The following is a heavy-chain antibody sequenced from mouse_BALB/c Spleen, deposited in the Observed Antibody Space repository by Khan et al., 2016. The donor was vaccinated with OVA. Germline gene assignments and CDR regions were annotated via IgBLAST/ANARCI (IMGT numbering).Heavy chain of an antibody. CDR1: GFTFSAYG. CDR2: INSDGYYT. V-gene: IGHV5-6*01. Sequence: EVLLVESGGDLVRPGGSLKLSCAASGFTFSAYGLTLVRQSPDKRMEWVATINSDGYYTYYPDSLKERFIIFRDNAKNTLYLQMRSLKSEDTAMYYCASHFTGSFAYWGQGTLGTVSA. J-gene: IGHJ3*01. CDR3: ASHFTGSFAY. D-gene: IGHD4-1*01.